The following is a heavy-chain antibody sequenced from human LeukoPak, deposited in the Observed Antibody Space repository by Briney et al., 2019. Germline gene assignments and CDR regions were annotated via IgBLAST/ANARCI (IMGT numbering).Heavy chain of an antibody. CDR1: GFTFSSYW. CDR3: ARGRFFDSSGSAYFQH. CDR2: IKPDGSEK. D-gene: IGHD3-22*01. V-gene: IGHV3-7*01. J-gene: IGHJ1*01. Sequence: GGSLRLSCAASGFTFSSYWMNWVRQAPGKGLEWVARIKPDGSEKYYVDSVKGRFTISRDNAKNSLYLQMNSLRAEDTAVYYCARGRFFDSSGSAYFQHWGQGTLVTVSS.